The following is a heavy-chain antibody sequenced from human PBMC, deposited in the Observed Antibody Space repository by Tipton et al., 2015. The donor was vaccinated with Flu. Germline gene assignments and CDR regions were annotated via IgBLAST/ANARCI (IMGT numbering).Heavy chain of an antibody. CDR3: ARDMVQGVVTPYYYGMDV. J-gene: IGHJ6*02. D-gene: IGHD3-10*01. CDR2: ISGYTGNT. V-gene: IGHV1-18*01. Sequence: QLVQSGAEVKKPGASVKVSCKTSGYSFTSHGISWVRQVPGQGLEWMGWISGYTGNTDYARKFQGRVSLTTDTSTSTGYMELRSLRLDDTAVYYCARDMVQGVVTPYYYGMDVWGQGTKVTVSS. CDR1: GYSFTSHG.